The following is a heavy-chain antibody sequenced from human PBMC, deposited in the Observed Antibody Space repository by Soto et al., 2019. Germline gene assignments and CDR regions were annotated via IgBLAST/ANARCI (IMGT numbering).Heavy chain of an antibody. J-gene: IGHJ3*02. D-gene: IGHD2-8*01. CDR3: TTPHGRNAFDI. CDR2: IKSKTDGGTT. CDR1: GFTFSSYA. Sequence: GGSLRLSCAASGFTFSSYAMSWVRQAPGKGLEWVGRIKSKTDGGTTNYAAPVKGRFTISRDGSKNTLYLQMNSLQTEDTAVYYCTTPHGRNAFDIWAQGTMVTVSS. V-gene: IGHV3-15*01.